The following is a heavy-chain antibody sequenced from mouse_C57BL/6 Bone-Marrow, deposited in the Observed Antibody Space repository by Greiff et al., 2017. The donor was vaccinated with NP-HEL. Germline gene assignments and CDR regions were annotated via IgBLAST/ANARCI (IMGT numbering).Heavy chain of an antibody. CDR3: ARHEVRWYYFDY. J-gene: IGHJ2*01. V-gene: IGHV5-6*01. CDR1: GFTFSSYG. D-gene: IGHD2-14*01. CDR2: ISSGGSYT. Sequence: DVHLVESGGDLVKPGGSLKLSCAASGFTFSSYGMSWVRQTPDKRLEWVATISSGGSYTYYPDSVKGRFTISRDNAKNTLYLQMSSLKSEDTAMYYCARHEVRWYYFDYWGQGTTLTVSS.